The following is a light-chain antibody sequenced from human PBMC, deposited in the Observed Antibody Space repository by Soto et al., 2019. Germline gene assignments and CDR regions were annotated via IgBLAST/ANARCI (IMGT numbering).Light chain of an antibody. CDR1: QSLLHSDGKTY. Sequence: EIVLTQTPLSLSVTPGQQASISCKSSQSLLHSDGKTYLYWYLQRPGQAPHLLIYEVSKRFSGVPDRVGGSGSGTDFTLKIHRVEAEDVGVYYCMQSAQRCNFGQGTKLAI. CDR2: EVS. V-gene: IGKV2D-29*01. CDR3: MQSAQRCN. J-gene: IGKJ2*02.